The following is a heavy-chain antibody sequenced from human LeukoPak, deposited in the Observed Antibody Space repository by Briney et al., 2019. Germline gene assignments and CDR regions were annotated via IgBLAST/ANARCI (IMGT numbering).Heavy chain of an antibody. CDR1: NYSISSGYY. V-gene: IGHV4-38-2*02. Sequence: PSETLSLTCSVSNYSISSGYYWGWIRQPPGKGLEWIGSIYHSGSTYYNPSLKSRVTISVDTSKNHFSLELNSVTAADTAVYYCARDSVLYYFDYWGQGTLVTVSS. CDR2: IYHSGST. CDR3: ARDSVLYYFDY. J-gene: IGHJ4*02. D-gene: IGHD6-6*01.